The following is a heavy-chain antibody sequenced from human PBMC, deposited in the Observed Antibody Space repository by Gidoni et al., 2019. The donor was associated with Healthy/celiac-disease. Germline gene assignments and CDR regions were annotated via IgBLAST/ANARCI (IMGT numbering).Heavy chain of an antibody. D-gene: IGHD3-10*01. CDR1: GFTFSSYG. V-gene: IGHV3-33*01. Sequence: QVQLVESGGGVVQPGRSLRRSCAASGFTFSSYGMHWVRQAPGKGLAWVAVIWYDGSNKYYADSVKGRFTISRDNSKNTLYLQMNSLRAEDTAVYYCARPVGAIHGSGSYYLWAFDIWGQGTMVTVSS. CDR2: IWYDGSNK. J-gene: IGHJ3*02. CDR3: ARPVGAIHGSGSYYLWAFDI.